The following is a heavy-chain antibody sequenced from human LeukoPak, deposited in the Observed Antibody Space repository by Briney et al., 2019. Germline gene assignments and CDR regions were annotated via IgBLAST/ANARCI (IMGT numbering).Heavy chain of an antibody. D-gene: IGHD6-19*01. CDR3: AKDSHSSGWYSN. Sequence: GGSLRLSCAASGFTLSSYAMSWVRQAPGKGLEWVSAISGSGGSTYYADSVKGRFTISRDNSKNTLYLQMNSLRAEDTAVYYCAKDSHSSGWYSNWGQGTLVTVSS. CDR1: GFTLSSYA. V-gene: IGHV3-23*01. CDR2: ISGSGGST. J-gene: IGHJ4*02.